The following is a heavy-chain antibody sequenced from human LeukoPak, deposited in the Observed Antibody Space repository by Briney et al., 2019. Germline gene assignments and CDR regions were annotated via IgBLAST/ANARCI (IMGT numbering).Heavy chain of an antibody. CDR2: IKQDGSEK. CDR3: ASGGYCSSTSCSFDAFDI. Sequence: GGSLRLSCAASGFTFSSYWMSWVRQAPGKGLEWVANIKQDGSEKYYVDSVKGRFTISRDNAKNSLYLQMNSLRAEDTAVYYCASGGYCSSTSCSFDAFDIWGQGTMVTVSS. D-gene: IGHD2-2*01. J-gene: IGHJ3*02. CDR1: GFTFSSYW. V-gene: IGHV3-7*01.